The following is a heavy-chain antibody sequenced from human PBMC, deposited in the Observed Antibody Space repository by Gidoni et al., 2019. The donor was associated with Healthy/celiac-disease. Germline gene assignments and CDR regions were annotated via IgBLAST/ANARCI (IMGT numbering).Heavy chain of an antibody. D-gene: IGHD1-26*01. Sequence: QVQLQESGPGLVKPSETLSLTCTVSGGSISSYYWSWIRQPPGKGLEWIGYIYYSGSTNYNPSLKSRVTISVDTSKNQFSLKLSSVTAADTAVYYCARVQYSGSNFDYWGQGTLVTVSS. V-gene: IGHV4-59*01. CDR3: ARVQYSGSNFDY. J-gene: IGHJ4*02. CDR1: GGSISSYY. CDR2: IYYSGST.